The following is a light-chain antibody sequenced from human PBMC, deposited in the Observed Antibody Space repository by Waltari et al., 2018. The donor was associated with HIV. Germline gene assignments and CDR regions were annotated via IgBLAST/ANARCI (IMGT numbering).Light chain of an antibody. CDR1: QDISNY. V-gene: IGKV1-33*01. CDR2: DAS. CDR3: QHYDNLPLT. Sequence: DIQMTQSPSSLSASVGDRVSLTCQASQDISNYLNWHKQKPGKAPKLLIYDASNLETGVPSRFSGSGSGTDFTRTISNLQPEDIATYYCQHYDNLPLTFGGGTKVEIK. J-gene: IGKJ4*01.